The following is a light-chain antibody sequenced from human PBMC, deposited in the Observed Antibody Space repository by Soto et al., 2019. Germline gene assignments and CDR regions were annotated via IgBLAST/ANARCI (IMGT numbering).Light chain of an antibody. CDR1: SSDVGGYNY. CDR3: CSNAGSYTWV. V-gene: IGLV2-11*01. CDR2: DVS. Sequence: VLTQPRSVSGSPGQSVTISCTGSSSDVGGYNYVSWYQHHPGKAPKLMIYDVSKRPSGVPDRFSGSKSGNTASLTISGLQAEDEADYYCCSNAGSYTWVFGGGTQLTVL. J-gene: IGLJ2*01.